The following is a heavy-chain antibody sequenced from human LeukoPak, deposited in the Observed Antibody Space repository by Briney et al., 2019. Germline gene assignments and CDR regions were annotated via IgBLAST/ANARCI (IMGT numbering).Heavy chain of an antibody. D-gene: IGHD1-26*01. V-gene: IGHV3-48*01. J-gene: IGHJ4*02. CDR1: GFTFSSYS. Sequence: GGSLRLSCAASGFTFSSYSMNWVRQAPGKGLEWVSYITSSSSTIQYADSAKGRFTVSRDNAKNTLYLQMNSLRAEDTAVYYCARGTAYYVNDYWGQGALVTVSS. CDR2: ITSSSSTI. CDR3: ARGTAYYVNDY.